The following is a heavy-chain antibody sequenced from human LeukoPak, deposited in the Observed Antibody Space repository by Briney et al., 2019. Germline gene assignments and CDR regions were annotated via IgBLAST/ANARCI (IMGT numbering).Heavy chain of an antibody. V-gene: IGHV4-59*08. CDR3: ARHIPVIWSSGYYYGMDV. D-gene: IGHD3-3*01. Sequence: SETLSLTCTVSGGSISNYYWSWLRQPPGKGLEWLGYISYSGSTNYNPSLRSRVAISEDTSRNQFSLRLNSVTAADTAVYYCARHIPVIWSSGYYYGMDVWGQGTTVTVSS. CDR1: GGSISNYY. J-gene: IGHJ6*02. CDR2: ISYSGST.